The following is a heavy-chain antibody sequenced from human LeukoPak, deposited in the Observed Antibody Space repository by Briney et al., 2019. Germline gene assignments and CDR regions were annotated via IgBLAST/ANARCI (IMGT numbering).Heavy chain of an antibody. CDR1: GFSFHYW. CDR2: IKEDGSER. J-gene: IGHJ1*01. V-gene: IGHV3-7*02. D-gene: IGHD3-9*01. CDR3: VFQKPAPSTIFGT. Sequence: VGSLCLSRTVSGFSFHYWMAWVRQAPGKGLEWVANIKEDGSERHYADSVRDRFTIYRDNAKSSLYLQMDSLKVDDTAVYFCVFQKPAPSTIFGTWGQDTRDTVSS.